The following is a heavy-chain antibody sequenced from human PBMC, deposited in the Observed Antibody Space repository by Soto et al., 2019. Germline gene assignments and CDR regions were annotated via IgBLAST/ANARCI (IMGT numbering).Heavy chain of an antibody. D-gene: IGHD1-26*01. CDR3: ARRPKRGSYSWCFDY. V-gene: IGHV4-39*01. CDR1: GGSITSNAYY. J-gene: IGHJ4*02. Sequence: SETLSLTCTVSGGSITSNAYYRGWIRQPPGKGLEWLGYIYYSGSTSYNPSLKSRVTMSVDTSKNQFSLKLSSVTAADTAVYYCARRPKRGSYSWCFDYWGQGTLVTVSS. CDR2: IYYSGST.